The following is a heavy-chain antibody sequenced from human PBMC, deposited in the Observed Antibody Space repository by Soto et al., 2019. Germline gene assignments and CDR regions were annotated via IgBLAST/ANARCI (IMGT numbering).Heavy chain of an antibody. V-gene: IGHV1-69*13. Sequence: ASVKVSCKASGGTFGSYAISWVRQAPGQGLEWMGGIIPIFGTANYAQKFQGRVTITADESTSTAYMELSSLRSEDTAVYYCAHWSGSIYYAHATDVWGQGTTVTVSS. CDR2: IIPIFGTA. CDR1: GGTFGSYA. J-gene: IGHJ6*02. CDR3: AHWSGSIYYAHATDV. D-gene: IGHD3-3*01.